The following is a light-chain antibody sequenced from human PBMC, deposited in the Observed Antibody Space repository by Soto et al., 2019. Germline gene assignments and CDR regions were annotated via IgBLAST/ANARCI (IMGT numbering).Light chain of an antibody. CDR2: DVS. J-gene: IGKJ1*01. Sequence: IQMTQSPSSLSASVGDRVTITCRASQSIGTWLAWYQQKPGKAPKVLIYDVSSLKSGVPSRFSGSASATEFTLTISSLQPDDFATYYCQQYKSFWTFGQGTKVDNK. V-gene: IGKV1-5*01. CDR1: QSIGTW. CDR3: QQYKSFWT.